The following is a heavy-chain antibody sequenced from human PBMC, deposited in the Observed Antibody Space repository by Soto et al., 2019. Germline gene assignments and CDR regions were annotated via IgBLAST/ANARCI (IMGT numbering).Heavy chain of an antibody. CDR1: GGPFSGYY. J-gene: IGHJ6*01. Sequence: SETLSLTCAVYGGPFSGYYWTWTRQPPGKGLEWIGDISHDGTTSYNASLKSRVTISVDTSKSQFSLQLTSVTAADTAVYYCAREDDGGDRDYYGLDVWGQGTTVTVSS. CDR3: AREDDGGDRDYYGLDV. V-gene: IGHV4-34*01. D-gene: IGHD3-16*01. CDR2: ISHDGTT.